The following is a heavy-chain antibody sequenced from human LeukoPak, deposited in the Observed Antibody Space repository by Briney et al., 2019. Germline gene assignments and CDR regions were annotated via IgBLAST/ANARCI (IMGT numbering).Heavy chain of an antibody. CDR3: ARGVVTASGDDAFDI. CDR2: IYTSGST. V-gene: IGHV4-61*02. D-gene: IGHD2-21*02. J-gene: IGHJ3*02. Sequence: SETLSLTCTVSGGSISSGSYYWSWIRQPAGKGLEWIGRIYTSGSTNYNPPLKSRVTISVDTSKNQFSLKLSSVTAADTAVYYCARGVVTASGDDAFDIWGQGTMVTVSS. CDR1: GGSISSGSYY.